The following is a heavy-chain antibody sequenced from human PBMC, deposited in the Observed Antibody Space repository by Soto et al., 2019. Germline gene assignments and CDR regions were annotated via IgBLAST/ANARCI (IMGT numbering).Heavy chain of an antibody. CDR1: GFTFSSYE. CDR2: ISSSGSTI. V-gene: IGHV3-48*03. J-gene: IGHJ6*02. D-gene: IGHD3-22*01. Sequence: RRLSCAASGFTFSSYEMNWVRQAPGKGLEWVSYISSSGSTIYYADSVKGRFTISRDNAKNSLYLQMNSLRAEDTALYYCVRSPQPMIVVVITSRYGMDVWGQGTTVTVSS. CDR3: VRSPQPMIVVVITSRYGMDV.